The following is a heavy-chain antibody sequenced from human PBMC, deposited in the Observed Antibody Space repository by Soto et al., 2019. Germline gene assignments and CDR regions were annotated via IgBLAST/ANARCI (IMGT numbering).Heavy chain of an antibody. Sequence: QVQLVQSGVDVKMPGASVKLSCKTYGYTFTNYGVTWVRQVSGQGLEGIGWVSGYNRNTNYAQTFEDRVIMTTDTSTNTAHMELRRLRSDDTGIYYCAGKRQWEPLIYWGRGTLLTVSP. CDR2: VSGYNRNT. J-gene: IGHJ4*02. V-gene: IGHV1-18*01. CDR1: GYTFTNYG. D-gene: IGHD1-26*01. CDR3: AGKRQWEPLIY.